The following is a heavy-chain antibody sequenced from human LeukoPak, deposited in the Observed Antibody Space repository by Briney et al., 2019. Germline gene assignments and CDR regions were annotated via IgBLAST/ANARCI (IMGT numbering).Heavy chain of an antibody. D-gene: IGHD5-24*01. J-gene: IGHJ4*02. CDR1: GASISGSGYY. V-gene: IGHV4-61*08. CDR2: IYYSGST. Sequence: SETLSLTCTVSGASISGSGYYWSWIRQPPGKGLEWIGYIYYSGSTNYNPSLKSRVTISVDTSKNQFSLKLSSVTAADTAVYYCARDRDGYIDYWGQGTLVTVSS. CDR3: ARDRDGYIDY.